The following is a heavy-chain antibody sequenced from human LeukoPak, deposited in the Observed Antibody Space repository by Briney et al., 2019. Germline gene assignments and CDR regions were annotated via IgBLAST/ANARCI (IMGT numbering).Heavy chain of an antibody. D-gene: IGHD3-22*01. CDR1: GGSFSGYY. Sequence: SETLSLTCAVYGGSFSGYYWSWIRQPPGKGLEWIGEINHSGSTNYNPSLKSRVTISVDTSKNQFSLKLSSVTAADTAVYYCARGTVSSGYSGPFEYWGQGTLVTVSS. CDR3: ARGTVSSGYSGPFEY. J-gene: IGHJ4*02. V-gene: IGHV4-34*01. CDR2: INHSGST.